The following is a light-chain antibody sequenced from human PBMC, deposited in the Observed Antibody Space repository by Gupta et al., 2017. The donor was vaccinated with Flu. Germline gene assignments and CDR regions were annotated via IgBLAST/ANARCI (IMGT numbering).Light chain of an antibody. Sequence: VSWYQQHPGTAPKLMIYEVSNRPSGVSNRFSGSTSGNTASLTISGLQAEDEADYYCSSYTSSSTPYVFGTGIKVTVL. CDR3: SSYTSSSTPYV. V-gene: IGLV2-14*01. J-gene: IGLJ1*01. CDR2: EVS.